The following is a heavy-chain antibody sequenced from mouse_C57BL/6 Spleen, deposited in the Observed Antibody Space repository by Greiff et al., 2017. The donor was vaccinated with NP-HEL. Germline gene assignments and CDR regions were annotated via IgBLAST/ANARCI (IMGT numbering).Heavy chain of an antibody. V-gene: IGHV1-64*01. J-gene: IGHJ4*01. D-gene: IGHD1-1*01. Sequence: VQLQQSGAELVKPGASVKLSCKASGYTFTSYWMHWVKQRPGQGLEWIGMIHPNSGSTNYNEKFKSKATLTVDKSSSTAYMQLSSLTSEDSAVYYCARGTTVVANPPYCYAMDYWGQGTSVTVSS. CDR1: GYTFTSYW. CDR2: IHPNSGST. CDR3: ARGTTVVANPPYCYAMDY.